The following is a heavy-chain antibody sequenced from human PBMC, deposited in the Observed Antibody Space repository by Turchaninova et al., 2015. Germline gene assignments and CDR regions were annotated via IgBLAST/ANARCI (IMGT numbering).Heavy chain of an antibody. V-gene: IGHV1-18*01. J-gene: IGHJ5*02. CDR3: ARGWDSTKLDP. D-gene: IGHD1-26*01. Sequence: VQLVQSGGEVKKPGASMKVSCQASGYSFITYGIYWVRQAPGQGLEWMGWITPDSGKTNYAQKFQDRVRMTTDTSTNTIYMELRSLRNDDTAVYYCARGWDSTKLDPWGQGTLVNVSS. CDR1: GYSFITYG. CDR2: ITPDSGKT.